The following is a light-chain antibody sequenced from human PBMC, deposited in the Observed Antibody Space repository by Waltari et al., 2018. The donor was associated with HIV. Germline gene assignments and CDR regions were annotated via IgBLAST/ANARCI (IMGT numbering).Light chain of an antibody. CDR2: EVT. V-gene: IGLV2-8*01. CDR1: SSDIGGYNY. J-gene: IGLJ2*01. Sequence: QSALTQPPSASGSPGQSVTISCTGTSSDIGGYNYVSWYQQHPGKAPKLIIYEVTKRPSGLPNRFSGSKSVNTASLTVSGLQAEDEADYYCVSFAGSNTVIFGGGTKLTVL. CDR3: VSFAGSNTVI.